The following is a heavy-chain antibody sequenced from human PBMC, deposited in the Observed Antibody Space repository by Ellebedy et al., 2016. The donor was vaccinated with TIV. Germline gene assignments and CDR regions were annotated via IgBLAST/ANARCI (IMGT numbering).Heavy chain of an antibody. V-gene: IGHV4-59*01. D-gene: IGHD3-10*01. J-gene: IGHJ4*02. CDR3: ARDGFEDYFDY. CDR2: VYHTGST. Sequence: MPSETLSLTCSVSGVSISDYYWSWIRQPPGQGLEWSGYVYHTGSTNYNPSLRSRVTLAVDTPKNEFSLKLSSVTTADTAIYYCARDGFEDYFDYWGQGLLVTVSS. CDR1: GVSISDYY.